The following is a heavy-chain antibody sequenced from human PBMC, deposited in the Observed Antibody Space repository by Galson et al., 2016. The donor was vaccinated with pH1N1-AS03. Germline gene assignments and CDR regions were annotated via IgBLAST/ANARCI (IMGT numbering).Heavy chain of an antibody. CDR3: TALDF. CDR1: GFTFDDYA. CDR2: ITWNSDSI. Sequence: SLRLSCAASGFTFDDYAMHWVRLAPGKGLEWVSGITWNSDSIGYADSVKGRFTISRDNALNSLYLQMNSLRSEDTALYYCTALDFWGQGTLVTVAS. V-gene: IGHV3-9*01. J-gene: IGHJ4*02.